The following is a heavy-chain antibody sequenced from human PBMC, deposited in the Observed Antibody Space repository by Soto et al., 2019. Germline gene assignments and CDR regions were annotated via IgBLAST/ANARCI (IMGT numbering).Heavy chain of an antibody. Sequence: QVQLQESGPGLVKPSQTLSLTCTLSGGSISSGDYYWSWIRHPPGKGLEWIGNIYYSGRTNYNPSLKSRLNISLDTSSNHFFLKLTSVTAADTAVYYCARIGLHLGELSRNWFDPWGQGTLVTVSS. CDR3: ARIGLHLGELSRNWFDP. CDR1: GGSISSGDYY. J-gene: IGHJ5*02. D-gene: IGHD3-16*02. V-gene: IGHV4-31*03. CDR2: IYYSGRT.